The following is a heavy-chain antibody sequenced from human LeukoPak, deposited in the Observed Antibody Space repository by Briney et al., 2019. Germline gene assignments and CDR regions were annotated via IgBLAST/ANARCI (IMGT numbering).Heavy chain of an antibody. D-gene: IGHD2-21*02. CDR3: ARDLRVVTGRAFDI. V-gene: IGHV4-30-4*01. J-gene: IGHJ3*02. Sequence: PSQTLSLTCTVSGGSISSGDYYWSWIRQPPGKGLEWIGYIYYSGSTYYNPSLKSRVTISVDTSKNQFPLKLSSVTAADTAVYYCARDLRVVTGRAFDIWGQGTMVTVSS. CDR2: IYYSGST. CDR1: GGSISSGDYY.